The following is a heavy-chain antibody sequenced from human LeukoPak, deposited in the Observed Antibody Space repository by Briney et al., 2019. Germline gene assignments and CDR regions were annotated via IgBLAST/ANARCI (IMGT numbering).Heavy chain of an antibody. D-gene: IGHD4-11*01. J-gene: IGHJ5*02. CDR2: IYYSGST. CDR3: ARGGYGNQRSNNWFDP. V-gene: IGHV4-39*01. Sequence: SETLSLTCTVSGGSISSSSYYWGWIRQPPGKGLEWIGSIYYSGSTYYNPSLKSRVTISVDTSKNQFSLRLSSVTAADTAVYYCARGGYGNQRSNNWFDPWGQGTLVTVSS. CDR1: GGSISSSSYY.